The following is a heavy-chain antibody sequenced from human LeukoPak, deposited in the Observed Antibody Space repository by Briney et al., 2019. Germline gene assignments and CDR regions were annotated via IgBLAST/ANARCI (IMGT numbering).Heavy chain of an antibody. CDR1: GGSIYPYY. J-gene: IGHJ6*02. CDR3: ARSNVVVPSITKGYYYYAMDV. CDR2: IYYSGTT. V-gene: IGHV4-59*08. D-gene: IGHD2-2*01. Sequence: SETLSLTCAVSGGSIYPYYWSWIRQPPGKGLEWIGYIYYSGTTNCNPSLQSRVTISVDTSQNQFSLKLSSVTAADTAVYYCARSNVVVPSITKGYYYYAMDVWGQGTTVTVSS.